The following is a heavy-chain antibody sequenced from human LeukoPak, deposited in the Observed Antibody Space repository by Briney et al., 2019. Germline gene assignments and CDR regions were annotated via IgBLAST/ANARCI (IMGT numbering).Heavy chain of an antibody. Sequence: GRSLRLSCAASGFTFSSYAMSWVRQAPGKGLEWVSAISGNGGGTYYADSVKGRFTISRDNSKNTLYLQMDSLSAEDTAIYYCAKDGGYCSSTSCYTQKFDYWGQGTLVTVSS. CDR2: ISGNGGGT. CDR1: GFTFSSYA. D-gene: IGHD2-2*02. J-gene: IGHJ4*02. CDR3: AKDGGYCSSTSCYTQKFDY. V-gene: IGHV3-23*01.